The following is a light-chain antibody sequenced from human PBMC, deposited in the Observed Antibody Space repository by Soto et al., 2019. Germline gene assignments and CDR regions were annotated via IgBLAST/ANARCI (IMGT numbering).Light chain of an antibody. J-gene: IGLJ2*01. V-gene: IGLV3-1*01. CDR2: QDS. CDR3: QAWDSSNP. CDR1: KLGDKY. Sequence: SYELTQPPSVSVSPGQTASITCSGDKLGDKYACWYQQKPGQSPVLVIYQDSKRPSGIPERFSGSNSGNTATLTISGTQAMDEADYYCQAWDSSNPFGGGTKLTVL.